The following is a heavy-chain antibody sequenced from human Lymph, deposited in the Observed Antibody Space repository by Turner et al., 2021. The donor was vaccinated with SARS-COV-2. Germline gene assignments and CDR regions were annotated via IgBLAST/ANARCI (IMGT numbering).Heavy chain of an antibody. CDR2: TSWNSGSM. Sequence: EVRLVESGGGLEQPGMSLILSCAATGFTFDEYVMHWVRRARGKGLDWVSGTSWNSGSMGYADSVKGGFTISRDNAKNSLYLQMNSLGAEDTALYYCAKGWRFGMDVWGQGTTVTVSS. CDR1: GFTFDEYV. V-gene: IGHV3-9*01. J-gene: IGHJ6*02. CDR3: AKGWRFGMDV.